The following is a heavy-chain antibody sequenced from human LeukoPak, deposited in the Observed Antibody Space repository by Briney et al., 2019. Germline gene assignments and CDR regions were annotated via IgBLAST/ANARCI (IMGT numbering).Heavy chain of an antibody. D-gene: IGHD6-6*01. CDR3: ARHDAGIAARPFDN. CDR2: IHASGPT. Sequence: SETLSLTCTVSGGSISTYYWSWIRRPPGKGLEWIAYIHASGPTNYNPSLKSRITISVDTSKNQFSLKLSSVTTADTAVYYCARHDAGIAARPFDNWGQGTLVTVSS. V-gene: IGHV4-4*09. CDR1: GGSISTYY. J-gene: IGHJ4*02.